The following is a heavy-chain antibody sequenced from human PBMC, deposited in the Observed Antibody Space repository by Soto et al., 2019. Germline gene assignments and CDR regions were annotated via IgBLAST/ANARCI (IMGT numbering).Heavy chain of an antibody. V-gene: IGHV4-34*01. CDR2: INHSGST. Sequence: SETVSLTCAVYGGSFSGYYWSWIRQPPGKGLEWIGEINHSGSTNYNPSLKSRVTISVDTSKNQFSLKLSSVTAADTAVYYCARGGYYGSGSYRDTAMFGYWGQGTLVTVSS. CDR3: ARGGYYGSGSYRDTAMFGY. J-gene: IGHJ4*02. CDR1: GGSFSGYY. D-gene: IGHD3-10*01.